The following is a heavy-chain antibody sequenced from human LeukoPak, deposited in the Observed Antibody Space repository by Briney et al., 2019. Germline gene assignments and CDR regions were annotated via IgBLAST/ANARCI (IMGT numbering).Heavy chain of an antibody. D-gene: IGHD3-9*01. V-gene: IGHV4-59*12. Sequence: SETLSLTCTVSGGSISSYYWSWIRQPPGKGLEWIGYIYYSGSTNYNPSLKSRVTMSVDTSKNQFSLKLSSVTAADTAVYYCARAPGYYDIPTRQNAFDIWGQGTMVTVSS. J-gene: IGHJ3*02. CDR2: IYYSGST. CDR3: ARAPGYYDIPTRQNAFDI. CDR1: GGSISSYY.